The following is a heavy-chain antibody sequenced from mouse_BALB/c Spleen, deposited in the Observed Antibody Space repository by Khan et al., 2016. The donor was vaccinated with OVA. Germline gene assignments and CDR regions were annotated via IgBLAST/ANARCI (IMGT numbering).Heavy chain of an antibody. J-gene: IGHJ3*01. CDR1: GYTSSSYW. CDR3: ARGNYYGSSSWFGY. CDR2: ILPGSGRN. D-gene: IGHD1-1*01. V-gene: IGHV1-9*01. Sequence: VQLQQSGAELMKPGASVKISCKATGYTSSSYWIEWVKQRPGHGLEWIGEILPGSGRNNYNEKFKGKATFTADTSSNTAYMQLSNLTSDDSAVYYCARGNYYGSSSWFGYWGQGTLVTVSA.